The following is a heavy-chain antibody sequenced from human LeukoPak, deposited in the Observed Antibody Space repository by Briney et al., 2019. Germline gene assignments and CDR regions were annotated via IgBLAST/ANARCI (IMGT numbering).Heavy chain of an antibody. CDR3: ARASGYSYSETAFDY. CDR2: ISSNGVGT. D-gene: IGHD5-18*01. Sequence: TGGSLRLSCAASGFTFSSYAMHWVRQAPGKGLEYVSTISSNGVGTHYADSVKGRFTISRDNSKNTLYLQMGNLRAEDRAVYYCARASGYSYSETAFDYWGQGTLVTVSS. CDR1: GFTFSSYA. J-gene: IGHJ4*02. V-gene: IGHV3-64*02.